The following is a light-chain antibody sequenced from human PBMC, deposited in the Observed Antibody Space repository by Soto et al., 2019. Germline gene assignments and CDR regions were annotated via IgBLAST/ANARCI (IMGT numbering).Light chain of an antibody. V-gene: IGLV2-14*01. CDR3: SSYKSSNTRYV. Sequence: QSALTQPASVSGSPGQSITISCTGTSSDVGGYNAVYWYQQHPGRAPNLVVYDVSNRPSGISDRFSGSQAGNTASLTISGLQAEHEADYYCSSYKSSNTRYVFGTGTTVTVL. CDR2: DVS. CDR1: SSDVGGYNA. J-gene: IGLJ1*01.